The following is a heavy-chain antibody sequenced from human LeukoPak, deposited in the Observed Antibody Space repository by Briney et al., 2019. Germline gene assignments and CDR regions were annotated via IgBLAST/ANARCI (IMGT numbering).Heavy chain of an antibody. V-gene: IGHV4-38-2*02. CDR2: LYHSGTT. CDR3: ARVEVPRDINDWYFDL. J-gene: IGHJ2*01. Sequence: SETLSLTCTASGYSIAHGFFWAWIRQPPGGGLEWIGSLYHSGTTYYNTSLKSRISTSVDTSKNQFSLKLRLVTAADTAVYYCARVEVPRDINDWYFDLWGRGTLVTVSS. CDR1: GYSIAHGFF. D-gene: IGHD2-15*01.